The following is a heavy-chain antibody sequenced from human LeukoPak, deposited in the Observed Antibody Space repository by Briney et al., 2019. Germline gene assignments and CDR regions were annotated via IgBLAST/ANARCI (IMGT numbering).Heavy chain of an antibody. CDR2: VSGSGDST. J-gene: IGHJ4*02. CDR1: GFTFGDYA. CDR3: AKGRSSGDSCSNY. Sequence: GGSLRLSCTASGFTFGDYAMSWVRQPPGKGLEWVSVVSGSGDSTYYADSVKGRFTISRDNSKNTLYLQMNSLRAEDTAVYYCAKGRSSGDSCSNYWGQGTLVTVSS. D-gene: IGHD2-15*01. V-gene: IGHV3-23*01.